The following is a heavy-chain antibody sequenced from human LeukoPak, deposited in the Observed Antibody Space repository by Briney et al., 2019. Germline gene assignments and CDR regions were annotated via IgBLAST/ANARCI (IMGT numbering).Heavy chain of an antibody. CDR3: ARVIGYDQLDY. Sequence: SETLSLTCSVSGGSISSGDYYWSWIRQHAGKGLEWIGYIHYSGSTYYNPSLKSRVSTSVSTSKNRFSLQLSSVTAADTAVYYCARVIGYDQLDYWGQGTLVTVSS. J-gene: IGHJ4*02. CDR2: IHYSGST. D-gene: IGHD5-12*01. V-gene: IGHV4-31*03. CDR1: GGSISSGDYY.